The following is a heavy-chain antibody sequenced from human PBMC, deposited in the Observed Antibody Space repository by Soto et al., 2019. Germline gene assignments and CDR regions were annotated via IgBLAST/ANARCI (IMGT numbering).Heavy chain of an antibody. D-gene: IGHD6-19*01. J-gene: IGHJ4*02. CDR1: GFTFSSYA. CDR3: AKERSSGWYEPINY. Sequence: GGSLRLSCAASGFTFSSYAMNWVRQAPGKGLEWVSGISGRGGSTYYADAVKGRFTISRDNSENTLYMQMNSLRAEDTAVYYCAKERSSGWYEPINYWGQGTLVTVSS. CDR2: ISGRGGST. V-gene: IGHV3-23*01.